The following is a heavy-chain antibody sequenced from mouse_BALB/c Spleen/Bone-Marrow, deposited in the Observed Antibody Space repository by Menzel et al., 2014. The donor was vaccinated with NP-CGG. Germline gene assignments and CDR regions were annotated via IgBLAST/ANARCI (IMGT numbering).Heavy chain of an antibody. CDR3: ARDMGGLLFDY. J-gene: IGHJ2*01. V-gene: IGHV7-3*02. CDR1: GFTFTDYY. D-gene: IGHD2-3*01. CDR2: IRNKAYSYTT. Sequence: DVKLQESGGGLVQPGGSLRLSCATSGFTFTDYYMNWVRQPPGKALEWLGFIRNKAYSYTTEYSASVKGRFTTSRDNSQSILYLQMNTLRAEDSAAYYCARDMGGLLFDYWGQGTTLTVSS.